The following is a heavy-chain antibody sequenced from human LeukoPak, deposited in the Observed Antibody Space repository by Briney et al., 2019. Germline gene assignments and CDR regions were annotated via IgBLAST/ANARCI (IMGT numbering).Heavy chain of an antibody. D-gene: IGHD6-13*01. V-gene: IGHV3-21*01. CDR2: ISETSTYI. J-gene: IGHJ4*02. CDR1: GFTFSSYS. CDR3: ARAAYSSSWYWDY. Sequence: GGSLRLSCGASGFTFSSYSMIWVRQAPAKGLEWVASISETSTYIFYADSLKGRFTISRDNAKNSLYLQMNSLRAEDTAVYYCARAAYSSSWYWDYWGQGSLVTVSS.